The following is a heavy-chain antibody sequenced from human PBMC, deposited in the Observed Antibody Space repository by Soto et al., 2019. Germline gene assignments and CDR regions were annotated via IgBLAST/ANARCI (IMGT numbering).Heavy chain of an antibody. J-gene: IGHJ4*02. CDR3: AKGGRQWLVTSDFNY. CDR1: GFTFSDYA. CDR2: VSHDGRNT. V-gene: IGHV3-30*18. D-gene: IGHD6-19*01. Sequence: VQLVESGGGVVQPGRSLRLSCAASGFTFSDYAMHWVRQAPGKGLEWVAVVSHDGRNTHYADSVRGRVTISRDSSKNTVSLEMTSLRAEDTAVYYCAKGGRQWLVTSDFNYWGQGALVTVSS.